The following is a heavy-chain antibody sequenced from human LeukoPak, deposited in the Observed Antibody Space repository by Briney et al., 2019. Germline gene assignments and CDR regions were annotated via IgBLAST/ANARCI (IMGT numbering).Heavy chain of an antibody. CDR1: GFSFTTYW. CDR2: IKQDGSEK. D-gene: IGHD4-17*01. Sequence: GGSLRLSCAASGFSFTTYWMTWVRQAPGKGLEWVATIKQDGSEKYYVDSVKGRFTIARDNTKNSLNLQMNSLRAEDTAVYFCARDGGHYGDLDYWGQGTLVTVS. V-gene: IGHV3-7*01. J-gene: IGHJ4*02. CDR3: ARDGGHYGDLDY.